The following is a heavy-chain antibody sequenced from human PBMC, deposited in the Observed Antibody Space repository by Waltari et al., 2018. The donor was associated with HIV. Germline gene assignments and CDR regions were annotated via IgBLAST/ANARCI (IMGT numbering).Heavy chain of an antibody. CDR3: ARFVNYYDSSGYYYLDYYFDY. Sequence: QVTLRESGPALVKPTQTLTLTCTFSGFSLSTSGMCVSWIRKPPGKALEWLARIDWDDDKYYSTSLKTRLTISKDTSKNQVVLTMTNMDPVDTATYYCARFVNYYDSSGYYYLDYYFDYWGQGTLVTVSS. J-gene: IGHJ4*02. CDR2: IDWDDDK. V-gene: IGHV2-70*15. D-gene: IGHD3-22*01. CDR1: GFSLSTSGMC.